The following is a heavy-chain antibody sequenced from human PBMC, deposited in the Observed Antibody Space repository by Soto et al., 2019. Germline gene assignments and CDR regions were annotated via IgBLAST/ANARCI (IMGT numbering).Heavy chain of an antibody. V-gene: IGHV3-21*01. Sequence: EVQLVESGGDLVKPGGSLRLSCAASGFTFSSYSMNWVRQAPGKGLEWVSSISCITSYIYYADSVKGRFTISRDNAKNSLYLQMNSLRAEDTAVYYCARVVDYCDPYYYYGMDVWGQGTTVTVSS. CDR2: ISCITSYI. D-gene: IGHD3-22*01. CDR3: ARVVDYCDPYYYYGMDV. J-gene: IGHJ6*02. CDR1: GFTFSSYS.